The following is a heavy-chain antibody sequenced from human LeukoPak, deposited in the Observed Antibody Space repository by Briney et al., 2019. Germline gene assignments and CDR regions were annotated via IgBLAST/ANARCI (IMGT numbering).Heavy chain of an antibody. CDR2: ISAYNGNT. J-gene: IGHJ6*02. CDR3: ARDLRYFDWPPRFYYYGMDV. D-gene: IGHD3-9*01. Sequence: ASVKVSCKASGYTFTSYGISWVRQAPGQGLEWMGWISAYNGNTNYAQKLQGRVTMTTDTSTGTAYMELRSLRSDDTAVYYCARDLRYFDWPPRFYYYGMDVWGQGTTVTVSS. CDR1: GYTFTSYG. V-gene: IGHV1-18*01.